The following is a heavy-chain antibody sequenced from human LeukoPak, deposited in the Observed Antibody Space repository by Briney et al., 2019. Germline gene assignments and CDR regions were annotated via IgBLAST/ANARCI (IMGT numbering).Heavy chain of an antibody. CDR3: ASATAIGYYYYGMDV. V-gene: IGHV3-23*01. D-gene: IGHD2-21*02. CDR2: ISGSGGST. Sequence: PGGSLRLSCAASGFTFSSYSMNWVRQAPGKGLEWVSAISGSGGSTYYADSVKGRFTISRDNSKNTLYLQMNSLRAEDTAVYYCASATAIGYYYYGMDVWGQGTTVTVSS. J-gene: IGHJ6*02. CDR1: GFTFSSYS.